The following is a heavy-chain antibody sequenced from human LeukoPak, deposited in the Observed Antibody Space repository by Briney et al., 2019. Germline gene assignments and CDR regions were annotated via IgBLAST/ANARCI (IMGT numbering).Heavy chain of an antibody. Sequence: PSETLSLTCSVSGGSISSRNYYWGWIRQPPGKGLEWIGSIYYSGSTYYNPSLNSRVTISVDTSKNQFSLKLSSVTAADTAVYYCARRQYCGGDCYHGGFDYWGQGTLVTVSS. V-gene: IGHV4-39*01. J-gene: IGHJ4*02. CDR2: IYYSGST. D-gene: IGHD2-21*02. CDR3: ARRQYCGGDCYHGGFDY. CDR1: GGSISSRNYY.